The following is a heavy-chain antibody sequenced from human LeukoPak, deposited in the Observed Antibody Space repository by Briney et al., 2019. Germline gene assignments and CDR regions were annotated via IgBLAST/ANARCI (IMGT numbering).Heavy chain of an antibody. J-gene: IGHJ4*02. CDR3: ARHILFDSSGYRVGPYYFDY. D-gene: IGHD3-22*01. Sequence: ASVKVSCKASGYTXTGYYMHWVRQAPGQGLEWMGWINPNSGGTNYAQKFQGRVTMTRDTSISTGYMELSRLRSDDTAVYYCARHILFDSSGYRVGPYYFDYWGQGTLVTVSS. CDR1: GYTXTGYY. V-gene: IGHV1-2*02. CDR2: INPNSGGT.